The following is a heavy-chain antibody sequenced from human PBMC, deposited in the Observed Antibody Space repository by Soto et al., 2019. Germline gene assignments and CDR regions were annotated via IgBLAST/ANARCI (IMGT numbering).Heavy chain of an antibody. Sequence: QPQLQESGPGLVKPSDTLSLTCIVSGGSITSTNYFWGWIRQPPGKGLEFIGGINSGGSSCYNPSLSSRVTTSIDKPKQILSLNLNFVTAADAAVYYCATYGWGMDVWGQGTTVTVSS. CDR3: ATYGWGMDV. CDR2: INSGGSS. CDR1: GGSITSTNYF. J-gene: IGHJ6*02. V-gene: IGHV4-39*02. D-gene: IGHD3-16*01.